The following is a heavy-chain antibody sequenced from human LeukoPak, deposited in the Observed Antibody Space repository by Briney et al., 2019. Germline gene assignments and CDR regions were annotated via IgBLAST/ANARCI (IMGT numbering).Heavy chain of an antibody. Sequence: PSETLSLTCSVSGESMTPYYWTWTRQSAGKGLEWLGRVFHTGQHNYNPSLKSRLSMSLDASRNLVSLTLTSVTAADTAIYYCARVSGYCSGGRCYGGQWFDPWGQGTLVIVSS. CDR2: VFHTGQH. CDR3: ARVSGYCSGGRCYGGQWFDP. CDR1: GESMTPYY. J-gene: IGHJ5*02. D-gene: IGHD2-15*01. V-gene: IGHV4-4*07.